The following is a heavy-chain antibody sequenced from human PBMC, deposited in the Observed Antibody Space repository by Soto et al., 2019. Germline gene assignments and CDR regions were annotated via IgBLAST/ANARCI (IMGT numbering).Heavy chain of an antibody. V-gene: IGHV4-59*08. Sequence: SETLSLTCTVSGDSISDYYWTWIRQPPGKGLEWIGYIYYTGSTIYNPSLKSRVTISVDTSKNQFSLRLTSVTAADTAVYYCACIFSGGYGYGFYYYGMDVWGQGTTVTVSS. CDR2: IYYTGST. J-gene: IGHJ6*02. CDR1: GDSISDYY. CDR3: ACIFSGGYGYGFYYYGMDV. D-gene: IGHD5-18*01.